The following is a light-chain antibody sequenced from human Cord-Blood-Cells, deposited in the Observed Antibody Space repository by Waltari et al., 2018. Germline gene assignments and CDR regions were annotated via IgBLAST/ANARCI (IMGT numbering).Light chain of an antibody. J-gene: IGLJ3*02. Sequence: QSALTQPASVSGSPGQSITISCTGTRSDVGSYNLVSGYQQHPGKAPKLMIYQVNKRPSGVSNRFSGSKSGNPASLTISGLQAEDEADYYCCSYAGSSTWVFGGVTKLTVL. CDR3: CSYAGSSTWV. CDR2: QVN. V-gene: IGLV2-23*02. CDR1: RSDVGSYNL.